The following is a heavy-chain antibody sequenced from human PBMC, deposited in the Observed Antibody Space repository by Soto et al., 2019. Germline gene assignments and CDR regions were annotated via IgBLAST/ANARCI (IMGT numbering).Heavy chain of an antibody. CDR2: ISYDGSNK. J-gene: IGHJ4*02. Sequence: QVQLVESGGVVVQPGRSLRLSCAASGFTFSSYAIHWCRQAPGQGLEWVAVISYDGSNKYYADSVKGRVTISRDNSKNTLYMQMNSRRAEDTAVYYFAIPRDGYNPFTFGQWGQGTLVTVSS. CDR3: AIPRDGYNPFTFGQ. D-gene: IGHD5-12*01. CDR1: GFTFSSYA. V-gene: IGHV3-30-3*01.